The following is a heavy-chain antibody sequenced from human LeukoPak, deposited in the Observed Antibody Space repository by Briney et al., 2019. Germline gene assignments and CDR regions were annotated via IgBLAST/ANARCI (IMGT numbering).Heavy chain of an antibody. CDR2: MNPNRGNT. Sequence: ASVKVSCKASGYTFTTYDINWVRQAPGQGLEWMGWMNPNRGNTVYAQEFQGRVTITRNTSVSTAYMELSSLKSEDTAVYYCARAPRPDYFDYWGQGTLVTVSS. V-gene: IGHV1-8*03. CDR1: GYTFTTYD. CDR3: ARAPRPDYFDY. J-gene: IGHJ4*02.